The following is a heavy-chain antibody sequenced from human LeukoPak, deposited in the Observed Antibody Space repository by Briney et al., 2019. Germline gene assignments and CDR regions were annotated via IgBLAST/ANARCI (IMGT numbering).Heavy chain of an antibody. V-gene: IGHV3-74*01. CDR3: ASDPYVANFWTGYPHY. Sequence: GGSLILSCAASGFSFSNSWMHWVRQAPGKGLVWVSRINSDGTTTYYADSVKGRFTISRDNAKNTLFLQMNSLRPEDTALYYCASDPYVANFWTGYPHYWGQGTLVTVSS. CDR2: INSDGTTT. CDR1: GFSFSNSW. D-gene: IGHD3/OR15-3a*01. J-gene: IGHJ4*02.